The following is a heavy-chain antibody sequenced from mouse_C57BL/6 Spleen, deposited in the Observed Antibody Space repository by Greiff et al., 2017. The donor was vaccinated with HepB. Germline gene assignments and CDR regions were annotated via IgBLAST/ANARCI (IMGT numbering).Heavy chain of an antibody. CDR3: ARRWVRGAMDY. Sequence: QVQLQQPGAELVMPGASVKLSCKASGYTFTSYWMHWVKQRPGQGLEWIGEIDPSDSYTNYNQKFKGKSTLTVDKSSSTAYMQLSSRTYEDAAVYDGARRWVRGAMDYWGQGTSVTVSS. V-gene: IGHV1-69*01. CDR1: GYTFTSYW. D-gene: IGHD2-2*01. CDR2: IDPSDSYT. J-gene: IGHJ4*01.